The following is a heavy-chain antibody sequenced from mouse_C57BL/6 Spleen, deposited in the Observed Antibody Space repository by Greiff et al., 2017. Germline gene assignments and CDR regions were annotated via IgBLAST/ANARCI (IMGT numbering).Heavy chain of an antibody. Sequence: VQLQQSGPELVKPGASVKISCKASGYSFTSYYIHWVKQRPGQGLEWIGWIYPGSGNTKYNEKFKGKATLTADTSSSTAYMQLSSLTSEDSAVYYCARVDYDYDAWFAYWGQGTLVTVSA. D-gene: IGHD2-4*01. CDR2: IYPGSGNT. CDR3: ARVDYDYDAWFAY. J-gene: IGHJ3*01. CDR1: GYSFTSYY. V-gene: IGHV1-66*01.